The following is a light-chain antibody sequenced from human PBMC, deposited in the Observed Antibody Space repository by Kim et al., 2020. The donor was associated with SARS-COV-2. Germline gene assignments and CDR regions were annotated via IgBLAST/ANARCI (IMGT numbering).Light chain of an antibody. Sequence: ALGQTVRITCQGDSLRSYYASWYQQKAGQAPLLVIYGKSNRPSGISDRFSGSNSGNGASLTITGAQAEDEADYYCNSRDSSGNHWVFGGGTQLTVL. CDR3: NSRDSSGNHWV. V-gene: IGLV3-19*01. J-gene: IGLJ3*02. CDR2: GKS. CDR1: SLRSYY.